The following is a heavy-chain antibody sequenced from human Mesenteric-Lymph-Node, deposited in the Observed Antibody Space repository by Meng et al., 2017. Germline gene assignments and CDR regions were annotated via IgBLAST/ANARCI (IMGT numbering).Heavy chain of an antibody. CDR1: GGSFSSGDYY. J-gene: IGHJ4*02. D-gene: IGHD5-12*01. Sequence: QVQLQESGPGLVKPSQTLSLTCTVSGGSFSSGDYYWSWIRQPPGKGLGWIGYIYFSGSTYYTPSLKGLVTISVDTSKNQFSLRMSSVTAADTAVYYCARDLGVATSIAGFVYWGQGTLVTVSS. CDR2: IYFSGST. CDR3: ARDLGVATSIAGFVY. V-gene: IGHV4-30-4*01.